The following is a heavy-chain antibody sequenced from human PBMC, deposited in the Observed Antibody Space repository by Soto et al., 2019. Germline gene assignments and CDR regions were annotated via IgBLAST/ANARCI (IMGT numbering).Heavy chain of an antibody. CDR3: ARVKGSGYHTGFDT. V-gene: IGHV1-18*01. CDR1: GYTFTSYG. Sequence: ASVKVSCRASGYTFTSYGISWVPQAPGQGLEWMGWISAYNGNTNYAQKLQGRVTMTTDTSTSTAYMELRSLRSDDTAVYYCARVKGSGYHTGFDTWGQGTLVTISS. D-gene: IGHD3-3*01. J-gene: IGHJ5*02. CDR2: ISAYNGNT.